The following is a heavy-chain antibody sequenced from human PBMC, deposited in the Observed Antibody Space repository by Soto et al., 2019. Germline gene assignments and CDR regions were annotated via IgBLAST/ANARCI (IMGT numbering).Heavy chain of an antibody. V-gene: IGHV3-23*01. CDR3: AYSSTPFDY. Sequence: PGGSLRLSCAASGFTVSRNYMSWVRQAPGKGLEWVSAISGSGGSTYYADSVKGRFTISRDNSKNTLYLQMNSLRAEDTAVYYCAYSSTPFDYWGQGTLVTVSS. J-gene: IGHJ4*02. CDR1: GFTVSRNY. CDR2: ISGSGGST. D-gene: IGHD6-13*01.